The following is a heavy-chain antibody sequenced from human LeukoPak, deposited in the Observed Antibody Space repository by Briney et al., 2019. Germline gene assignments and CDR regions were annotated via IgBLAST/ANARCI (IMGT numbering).Heavy chain of an antibody. CDR3: AGYNTMHERGWWFDP. CDR1: GYSFTGHY. J-gene: IGHJ5*02. V-gene: IGHV1-46*01. D-gene: IGHD1-14*01. Sequence: ASVKVSCRASGYSFTGHYMHWVRQAPGQGLEWMGVINPRGTSTIYAEKFQGRIIMTRDLSTTTDYMELSSLKSDDTAVYYCAGYNTMHERGWWFDPWGQGTLVTVSS. CDR2: INPRGTST.